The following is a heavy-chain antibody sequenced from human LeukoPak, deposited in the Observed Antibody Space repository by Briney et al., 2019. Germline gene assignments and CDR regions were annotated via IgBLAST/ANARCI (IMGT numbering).Heavy chain of an antibody. D-gene: IGHD2-15*01. Sequence: LRLSCAASAFTVSSNYMSWVRQPPGKGLEWIGEINHSGSTNYNPSLKSRVTISVDTSKNQFSLKLSSVTAADTAVYYCARGPDIVVVVAATPFDPWGQGTLVTVSS. CDR2: INHSGST. J-gene: IGHJ5*02. CDR3: ARGPDIVVVVAATPFDP. CDR1: AFTVSSNY. V-gene: IGHV4-34*01.